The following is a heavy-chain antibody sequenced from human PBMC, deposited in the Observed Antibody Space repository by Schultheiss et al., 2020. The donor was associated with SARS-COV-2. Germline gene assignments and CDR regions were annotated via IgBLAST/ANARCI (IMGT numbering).Heavy chain of an antibody. J-gene: IGHJ4*02. CDR3: ARDLCYDILTGYCTYFDY. CDR2: ISAYNGNT. D-gene: IGHD3-9*01. CDR1: GYIFTNYG. V-gene: IGHV1-18*01. Sequence: ASVKVSCKASGYIFTNYGISWVRQAPGQGLEWMGWISAYNGNTNYAQKLQGRVTMTTDTSTSTAYMELRSLRSDDTAVYYCARDLCYDILTGYCTYFDYWGQGTLVTVSS.